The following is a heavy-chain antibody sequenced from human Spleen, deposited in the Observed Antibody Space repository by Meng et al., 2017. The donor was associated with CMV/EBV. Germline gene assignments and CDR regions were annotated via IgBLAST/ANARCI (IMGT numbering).Heavy chain of an antibody. Sequence: GGSLRLSCAASGFSFSDYSMNWVRQTPGKGLEWISYISGTSSPIHYTESVKGRFTVSRDNSKNSLYLQMNGLRAEDTAVYYCARDRWGLGEGAHWFDSWGQGILVTVSS. CDR3: ARDRWGLGEGAHWFDS. J-gene: IGHJ5*01. D-gene: IGHD1-26*01. V-gene: IGHV3-48*04. CDR1: GFSFSDYS. CDR2: ISGTSSPI.